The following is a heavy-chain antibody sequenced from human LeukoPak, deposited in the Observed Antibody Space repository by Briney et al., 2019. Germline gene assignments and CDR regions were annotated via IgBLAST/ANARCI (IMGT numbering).Heavy chain of an antibody. CDR1: GASITSYY. V-gene: IGHV4-59*12. CDR3: ARNDWSNWFDP. D-gene: IGHD3-9*01. Sequence: PSETLSLTCAVSGASITSYYWTWIRQPPGKGLEWIGYIYHTGNIKYNPSLNSRVTISIDTSKNQFSLKLSSVTAAGTAVYYCARNDWSNWFDPWGQGTLVTVSS. J-gene: IGHJ5*02. CDR2: IYHTGNI.